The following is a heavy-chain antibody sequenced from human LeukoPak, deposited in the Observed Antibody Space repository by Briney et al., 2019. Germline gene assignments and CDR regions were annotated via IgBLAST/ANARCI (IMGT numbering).Heavy chain of an antibody. CDR3: ARGPPRQFWSGYYRLDY. V-gene: IGHV4-34*01. CDR2: INHSGST. D-gene: IGHD3-3*01. Sequence: SETLSLTXAVYGGSFSGYYWSWIRQPPGKGLEWIGEINHSGSTNYNPSLKSRVTISVDTSKNQFSLKLSSVTAADTAVYYCARGPPRQFWSGYYRLDYWGQGTLVTVSS. J-gene: IGHJ4*02. CDR1: GGSFSGYY.